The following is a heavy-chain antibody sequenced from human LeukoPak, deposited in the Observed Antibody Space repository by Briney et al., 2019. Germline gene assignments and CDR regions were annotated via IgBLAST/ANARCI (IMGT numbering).Heavy chain of an antibody. J-gene: IGHJ5*02. CDR3: AKLSPTTLYDSRGWFDP. CDR2: ISNSGGST. Sequence: GGSLRLSCAASGFIFRNYVVAWVRQAPGKGLEWVSQISNSGGSTYYADSVKGRFTISRDNSKNTLYLQMNSLRAEDTAVYYCAKLSPTTLYDSRGWFDPWGQGTLVTVSS. CDR1: GFIFRNYV. D-gene: IGHD3-3*01. V-gene: IGHV3-23*01.